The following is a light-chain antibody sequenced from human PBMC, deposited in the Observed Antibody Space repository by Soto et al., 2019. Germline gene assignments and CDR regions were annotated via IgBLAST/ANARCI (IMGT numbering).Light chain of an antibody. V-gene: IGLV7-43*01. CDR2: SIN. CDR3: LLYYDGAQV. CDR1: TGGVTSGYY. J-gene: IGLJ3*02. Sequence: QTVVTQEPSLTVSPGETVTLTCASSTGGVTSGYYPNWFQQKPGQAPRPLIYSINNKHSWTPARFSGSLLGDKAALTLSGVQPEDEAEYYCLLYYDGAQVFGGGTKLTVL.